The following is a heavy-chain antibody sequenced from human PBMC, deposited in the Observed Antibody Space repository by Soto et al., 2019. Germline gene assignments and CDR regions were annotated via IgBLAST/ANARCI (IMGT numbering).Heavy chain of an antibody. CDR3: ASRVVDAGYFDY. D-gene: IGHD2-15*01. CDR1: GGSISSGDYY. J-gene: IGHJ4*02. Sequence: QVQLQESGPGLVKPSQTLSLTCTVSGGSISSGDYYWSWIRQTPGKGLEWIGYIHYSGSTYYNPSLRSRVTISVDTSTNQFSLKLSSVTAADTAVFYCASRVVDAGYFDYWGQGALVTVSS. CDR2: IHYSGST. V-gene: IGHV4-30-4*01.